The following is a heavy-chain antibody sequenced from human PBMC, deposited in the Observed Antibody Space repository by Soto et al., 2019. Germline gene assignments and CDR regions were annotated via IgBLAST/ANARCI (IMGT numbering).Heavy chain of an antibody. CDR3: AKSLNINCKNWFDP. Sequence: EVQILESGGSLVQPGGSLRLSCAASGFSFSSAAMNWVRQAPGKGLEWVSSISGSDGRKYSVDSVKGRFTISRDNSKNTLYLDMNSLRVEDTAVYYCAKSLNINCKNWFDPWGQGTLVTVSS. V-gene: IGHV3-23*01. CDR1: GFSFSSAA. J-gene: IGHJ5*02. CDR2: ISGSDGRK. D-gene: IGHD1-1*01.